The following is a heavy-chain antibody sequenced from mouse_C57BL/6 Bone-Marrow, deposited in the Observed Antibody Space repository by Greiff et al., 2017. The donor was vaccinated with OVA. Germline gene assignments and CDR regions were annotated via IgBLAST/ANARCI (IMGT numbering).Heavy chain of an antibody. J-gene: IGHJ2*01. CDR1: GYKFTSYW. CDR2: IYPGNSDT. CDR3: TIPFITTVVATDY. V-gene: IGHV1-5*01. Sequence: VQLQQSGTVLARPGASVKMSCKTSGYKFTSYWMHWVKQRPGQGLEWIGAIYPGNSDTRYNQKFQGKAKLTAVTYAITAYMELSSLTNEDSAVYSCTIPFITTVVATDYWGQGTPLTVSS. D-gene: IGHD1-1*01.